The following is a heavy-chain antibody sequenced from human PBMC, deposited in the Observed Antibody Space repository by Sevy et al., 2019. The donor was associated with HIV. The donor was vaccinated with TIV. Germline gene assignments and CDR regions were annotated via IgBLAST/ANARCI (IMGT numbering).Heavy chain of an antibody. D-gene: IGHD3-10*01. CDR2: IYSGGST. CDR1: GFTVSSNY. V-gene: IGHV3-53*01. J-gene: IGHJ6*02. Sequence: GGSLRLSCAASGFTVSSNYMSWVRQAPGKGLEWVSVIYSGGSTYYADSVKGRFTISRDNSMNTLYLQMNSLRAEDTAVYYCGRDRFRAVPYGMDVWGQGTTVTVSS. CDR3: GRDRFRAVPYGMDV.